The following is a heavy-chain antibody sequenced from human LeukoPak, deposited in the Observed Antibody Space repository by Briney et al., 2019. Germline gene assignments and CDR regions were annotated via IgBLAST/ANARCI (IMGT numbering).Heavy chain of an antibody. CDR2: IRYDGSNK. J-gene: IGHJ4*02. Sequence: GGSLRLSCAASGFTFSSYGMHWVRQAPGKGLEWVAFIRYDGSNKYYADSVKGRFTISRDNSKNTLYLQMNSLRAEDTAVYYCATSGYSGYDWSYYFDYWGQGSLVTVSS. CDR1: GFTFSSYG. D-gene: IGHD5-12*01. V-gene: IGHV3-30*02. CDR3: ATSGYSGYDWSYYFDY.